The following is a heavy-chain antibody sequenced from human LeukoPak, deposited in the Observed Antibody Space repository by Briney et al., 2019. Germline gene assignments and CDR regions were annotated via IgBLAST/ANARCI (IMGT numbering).Heavy chain of an antibody. D-gene: IGHD6-19*01. CDR2: ISGSGGST. V-gene: IGHV3-23*01. CDR3: AKVMTIAVAGHYYYYMDV. Sequence: PGGSLRLSCAASEFSVGSNYMTWVRQAPGKGLEWVSAISGSGGSTYYADSVKGRFTISRDNSKNTLYLQMNSLRAEDTAVYYCAKVMTIAVAGHYYYYMDVWGKGTTVTISS. J-gene: IGHJ6*03. CDR1: EFSVGSNY.